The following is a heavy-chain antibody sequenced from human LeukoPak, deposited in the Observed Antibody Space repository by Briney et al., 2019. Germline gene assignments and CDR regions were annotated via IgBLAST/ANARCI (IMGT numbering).Heavy chain of an antibody. Sequence: PGGSLRLSCAASGFTFSSYWMSWVRQAPGKGLEWVANIKQDGSEKYYVDSVKGRFTISRDNAKNSLYLQMNSLRAEDTAVYYCARDRVVPAARYYYYYGMDVWGQGTTVTVSS. CDR3: ARDRVVPAARYYYYYGMDV. CDR2: IKQDGSEK. J-gene: IGHJ6*02. V-gene: IGHV3-7*01. CDR1: GFTFSSYW. D-gene: IGHD2-2*01.